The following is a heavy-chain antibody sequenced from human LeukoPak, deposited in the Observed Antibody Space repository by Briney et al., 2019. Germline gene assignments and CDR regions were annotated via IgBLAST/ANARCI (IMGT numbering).Heavy chain of an antibody. V-gene: IGHV4-30-4*01. J-gene: IGHJ4*02. D-gene: IGHD6-19*01. CDR3: ARAYDSSGKYFDY. CDR2: NSHSGRT. CDR1: GGSISSGDYY. Sequence: SQTLSLTCTVSGGSISSGDYYWSWIRQPPGKGLEWIGDNSHSGRTSYNPSLKSRVTMSLDTSKNQFSLELSSVTAADTAVYYCARAYDSSGKYFDYWGQGTLVTVSS.